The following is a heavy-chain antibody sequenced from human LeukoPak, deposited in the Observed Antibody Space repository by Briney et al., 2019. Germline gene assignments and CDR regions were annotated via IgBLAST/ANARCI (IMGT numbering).Heavy chain of an antibody. CDR1: GGSFSGYY. CDR3: ARPGGSGYLDY. V-gene: IGHV4-34*01. Sequence: SETLSHTCAVYGGSFSGYYWSWIRQPPGKGLEWIGEINHSGSTNYNPSLKSRVTISVDTSKNQFSLKLSSVTAADTAVYYCARPGGSGYLDYWGQGTLVTVSS. J-gene: IGHJ4*02. D-gene: IGHD3-3*01. CDR2: INHSGST.